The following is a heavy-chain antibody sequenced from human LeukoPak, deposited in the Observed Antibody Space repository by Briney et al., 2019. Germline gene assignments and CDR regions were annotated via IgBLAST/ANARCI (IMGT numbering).Heavy chain of an antibody. CDR3: AKAKTQAMVLPGNY. CDR1: GFTFSNYA. Sequence: GGSLRLSCEASGFTFSNYAMSWVRQAPGKGLEWVSTISGSGDTTYYADSVKGRFTISRDNSKSTLYLQMNSLRAEDTAVYYCAKAKTQAMVLPGNYWGQGTLVTVSS. V-gene: IGHV3-23*01. J-gene: IGHJ4*02. D-gene: IGHD5-18*01. CDR2: ISGSGDTT.